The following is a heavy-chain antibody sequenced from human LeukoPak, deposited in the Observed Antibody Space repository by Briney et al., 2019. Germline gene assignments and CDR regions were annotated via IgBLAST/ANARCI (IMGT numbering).Heavy chain of an antibody. D-gene: IGHD2-2*01. CDR2: IKQDGSEK. J-gene: IGHJ5*02. V-gene: IGHV3-7*03. CDR3: VRDRCSSTSCHDSPNWFDP. Sequence: PGGSLRLSCAASGFTFSSSWMSWVRQVPGKGQEWVANIKQDGSEKNYVDCVKGRFTISRDNAKNSLYLQMNSLRAEDTALYYCVRDRCSSTSCHDSPNWFDPWGQGTLGTVSS. CDR1: GFTFSSSW.